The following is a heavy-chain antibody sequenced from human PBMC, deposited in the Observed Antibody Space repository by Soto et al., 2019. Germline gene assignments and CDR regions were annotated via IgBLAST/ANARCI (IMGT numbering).Heavy chain of an antibody. J-gene: IGHJ4*02. CDR1: GFTFSSYG. V-gene: IGHV3-30*18. CDR3: AKGGYSSSWYEDYFDY. CDR2: ISYDGSNK. D-gene: IGHD6-13*01. Sequence: QVQLVESGGGVVQPGRSLRLSCAASGFTFSSYGMHWVRQAPGKGLEWVAVISYDGSNKYYADSVKGRFTISRDNSKNTLYLQMNSLRAEDTAVYYCAKGGYSSSWYEDYFDYWGQGTLVTVSS.